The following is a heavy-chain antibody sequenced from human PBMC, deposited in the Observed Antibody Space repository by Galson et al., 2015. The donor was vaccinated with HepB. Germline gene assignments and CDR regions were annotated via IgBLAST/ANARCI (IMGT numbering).Heavy chain of an antibody. V-gene: IGHV3-23*01. CDR3: ANYVWLGH. CDR2: ITVGGEDT. D-gene: IGHD6-19*01. J-gene: IGHJ4*02. CDR1: GFTFSNIY. Sequence: SLRLSCAASGFTFSNIYMNWVRQAPGKGLEWVSAITVGGEDTYYADSVKGRFTISRDNSKNMVSLQMHSLRDEDTAVYYCANYVWLGHWGQETLVTVSS.